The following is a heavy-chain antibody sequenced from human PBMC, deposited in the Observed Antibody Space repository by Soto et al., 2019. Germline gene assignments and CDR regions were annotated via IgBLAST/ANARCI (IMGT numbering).Heavy chain of an antibody. CDR2: IDPSDSYT. J-gene: IGHJ5*01. CDR1: GYSFTSYL. D-gene: IGHD2-2*01. V-gene: IGHV5-10-1*01. CDR3: ARRVPAAMCFDS. Sequence: PGESLKISCKGSGYSFTSYLISWVRQMPGKGLEWMGRIDPSDSYTNYSPSFQGHVTISADKSISTAYLQWSSLKASDTAMYYCARRVPAAMCFDSWGQGTLVTVSS.